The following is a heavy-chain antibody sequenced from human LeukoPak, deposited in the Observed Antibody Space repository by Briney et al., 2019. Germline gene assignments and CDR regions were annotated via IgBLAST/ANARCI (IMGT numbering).Heavy chain of an antibody. CDR1: GFTFSSYS. CDR2: ISSSSSYI. CDR3: ARETYYYDSSGYYVFFDY. J-gene: IGHJ4*02. D-gene: IGHD3-22*01. Sequence: PGGSLRFSCAASGFTFSSYSMNWVRQAPGKGLEWVSSISSSSSYIYYADSVKGRFTISRDNAKNSLYLQMNSLRAEDTAVYYCARETYYYDSSGYYVFFDYWGQGTLVTVSS. V-gene: IGHV3-21*01.